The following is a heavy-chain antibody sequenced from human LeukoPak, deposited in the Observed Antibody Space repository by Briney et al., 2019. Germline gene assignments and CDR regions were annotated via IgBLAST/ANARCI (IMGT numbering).Heavy chain of an antibody. CDR3: TSGLSVLRSNNTPVDY. V-gene: IGHV3-73*01. Sequence: GGSLRLSCAASGFTFSGSAMHWVRQASGKGLEWVGRIRSKTNNYATAYAASVKGRFIISRDDSMNTAYLQMNSLKTEDTAVYYCTSGLSVLRSNNTPVDYWGQGTLATVSS. J-gene: IGHJ4*02. CDR2: IRSKTNNYAT. CDR1: GFTFSGSA. D-gene: IGHD4-17*01.